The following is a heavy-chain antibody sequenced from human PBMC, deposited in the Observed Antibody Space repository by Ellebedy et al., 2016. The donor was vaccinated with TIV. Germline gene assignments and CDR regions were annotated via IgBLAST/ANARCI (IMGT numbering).Heavy chain of an antibody. D-gene: IGHD1-26*01. CDR3: ATDHGGSDGAFQH. V-gene: IGHV1-24*01. CDR2: FDPEDGET. J-gene: IGHJ1*01. Sequence: ASVKVSCKVSGYTLTDLSMQWVRQAPGKGLEWMGGFDPEDGETIYAQKFQGRVTMTEDTSTDTAYMELSSLRSDDSAVYYCATDHGGSDGAFQHWGQGTLVTVSS. CDR1: GYTLTDLS.